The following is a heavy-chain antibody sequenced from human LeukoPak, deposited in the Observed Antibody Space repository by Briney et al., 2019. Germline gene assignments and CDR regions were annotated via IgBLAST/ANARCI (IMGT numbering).Heavy chain of an antibody. V-gene: IGHV1-24*01. CDR3: ATLTERYCSSITCLSDY. D-gene: IGHD2-2*01. Sequence: ASVTVSCKVSGYSLTELSIQWVRQAPGEGLEWMGGFDPDNGEIIYTQQFQGRVTLTEDTSTDTAYMELSSLRSEDTAVYYRATLTERYCSSITCLSDYWGQGTLVTVSS. CDR2: FDPDNGEI. CDR1: GYSLTELS. J-gene: IGHJ4*02.